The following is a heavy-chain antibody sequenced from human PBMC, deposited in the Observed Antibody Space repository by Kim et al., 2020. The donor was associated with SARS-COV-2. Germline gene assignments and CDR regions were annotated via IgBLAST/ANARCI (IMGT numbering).Heavy chain of an antibody. Sequence: SETLSLTCAVYGGSFSGYYWSWIRQPPGKGLEWIGEINHSGSTNYNPSLKSRVTISVDTSKNQFSLKLSSVTAADTAVYYCARSSGWPWRWFDPWGQGTLVTVSS. CDR2: INHSGST. CDR3: ARSSGWPWRWFDP. CDR1: GGSFSGYY. V-gene: IGHV4-34*01. J-gene: IGHJ5*02. D-gene: IGHD6-19*01.